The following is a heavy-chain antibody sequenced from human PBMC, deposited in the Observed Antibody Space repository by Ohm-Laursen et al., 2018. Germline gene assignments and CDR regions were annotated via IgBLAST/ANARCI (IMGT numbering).Heavy chain of an antibody. CDR1: GYTFTSYD. D-gene: IGHD3-9*01. CDR2: MNPNSGNT. Sequence: ASVKVSCKASGYTFTSYDINWVRQATGQGLEWMGWMNPNSGNTGYAQKFQGRVTMTRNTSISTAYMELSSLRSEDTAVFYCARSHYDILTGSPFDPWGQGTLVTVSS. V-gene: IGHV1-8*01. J-gene: IGHJ5*02. CDR3: ARSHYDILTGSPFDP.